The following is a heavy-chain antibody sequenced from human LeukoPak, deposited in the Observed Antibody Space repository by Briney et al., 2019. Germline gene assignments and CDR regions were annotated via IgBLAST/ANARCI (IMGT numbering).Heavy chain of an antibody. Sequence: GGSLRLSCAASGFTFDDYAMHWVRQAPGKGLEWVSGISWNSGSIGYADSVKGRFTIPRDNAKNSLYLQMNSLRAEDTALYYCAKDRTVGYYYYYGMDVWGQGTTVTVSS. V-gene: IGHV3-9*01. D-gene: IGHD4-23*01. CDR2: ISWNSGSI. CDR3: AKDRTVGYYYYYGMDV. CDR1: GFTFDDYA. J-gene: IGHJ6*02.